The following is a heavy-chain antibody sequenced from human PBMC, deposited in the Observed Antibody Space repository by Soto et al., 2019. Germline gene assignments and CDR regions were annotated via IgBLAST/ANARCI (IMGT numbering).Heavy chain of an antibody. CDR1: GGTFSTFG. D-gene: IGHD3-16*01. Sequence: EASVKVSFKTSGGTFSTFGISWLRQAPGQGLEWMGGIIPFFGTAEYSQKFEDRITITADESTNTVYMDLRSLTSEDTAIYYCARTAPMDAGDKYYYDFWGQGALVTVSS. J-gene: IGHJ4*02. CDR2: IIPFFGTA. V-gene: IGHV1-69*13. CDR3: ARTAPMDAGDKYYYDF.